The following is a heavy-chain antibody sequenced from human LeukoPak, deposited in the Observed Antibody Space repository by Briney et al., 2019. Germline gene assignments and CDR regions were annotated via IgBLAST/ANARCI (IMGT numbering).Heavy chain of an antibody. D-gene: IGHD3-10*01. CDR2: ISSSSSYI. V-gene: IGHV3-21*01. CDR3: ASDLPGSGSYYKGAFDI. Sequence: PGGSLRLSCAASGFTFNTYSISWVRQAPGKGLEWVSSISSSSSYIYYADSVKGRFTISRDNAKKSLYLQMNSLRAEDTAVYYCASDLPGSGSYYKGAFDIWGQGTMVTVSS. CDR1: GFTFNTYS. J-gene: IGHJ3*02.